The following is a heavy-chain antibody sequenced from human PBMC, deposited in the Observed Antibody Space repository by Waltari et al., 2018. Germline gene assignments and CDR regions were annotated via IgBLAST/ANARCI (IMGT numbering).Heavy chain of an antibody. V-gene: IGHV3-23*01. CDR2: VSGSGGST. D-gene: IGHD6-13*01. CDR3: AKTSAAAARFDP. CDR1: GFTFSSYA. J-gene: IGHJ5*02. Sequence: EVQLLESGGGLVQPGGSLRLSCAASGFTFSSYAMSWVRQAPGKGLEWGSDVSGSGGSTYYADSVKGRFTISRDNSKNTLYLQMNSLRAEDTAVYYCAKTSAAAARFDPWGQGTLVTVSS.